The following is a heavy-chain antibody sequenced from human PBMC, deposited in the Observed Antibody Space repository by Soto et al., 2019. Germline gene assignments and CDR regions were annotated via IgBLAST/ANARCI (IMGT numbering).Heavy chain of an antibody. V-gene: IGHV4-59*08. D-gene: IGHD6-6*01. CDR3: ARHGVSSSPYYYYYSMAV. CDR1: GGSISNYD. CDR2: IYYSGST. J-gene: IGHJ6*03. Sequence: SETLSLTCTVSGGSISNYDWSWILQPPGKRLEWIGYIYYSGSTNYNPSLKSRVTISVDTSKNQFSLKLSSVTAADTAVYYCARHGVSSSPYYYYYSMAVWGNGTTVTVSS.